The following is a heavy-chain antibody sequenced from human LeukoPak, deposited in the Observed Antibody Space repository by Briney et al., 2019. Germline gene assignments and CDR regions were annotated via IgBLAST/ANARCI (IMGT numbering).Heavy chain of an antibody. V-gene: IGHV3-74*01. Sequence: PGGSLRLSCAVSGLSFSNYWMHWVRQAPGKGLVWVARTNLNGTAVDYAGSVKGRFTISRDNAKNTLFLQMNSLRAEDTAVYYCASAYTYVRLGDHWGQGTLVTVSS. CDR2: TNLNGTAV. D-gene: IGHD3-16*01. CDR3: ASAYTYVRLGDH. J-gene: IGHJ4*02. CDR1: GLSFSNYW.